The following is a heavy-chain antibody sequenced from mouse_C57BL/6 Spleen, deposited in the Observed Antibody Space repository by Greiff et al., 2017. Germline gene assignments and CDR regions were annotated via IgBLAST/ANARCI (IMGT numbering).Heavy chain of an antibody. CDR3: AREGYYYGSSPWFAY. CDR1: GFTFSDYG. V-gene: IGHV5-17*01. D-gene: IGHD1-1*01. Sequence: EVKLVESGGGLVKPGGSLKLSCAASGFTFSDYGMHWVRQAPEKGLEWVAYISSGSSTIYYADTVKGRFTISREHAKNTLFLQMTSLWSEDTAMYYCAREGYYYGSSPWFAYWGQGTLVTVSA. J-gene: IGHJ3*01. CDR2: ISSGSSTI.